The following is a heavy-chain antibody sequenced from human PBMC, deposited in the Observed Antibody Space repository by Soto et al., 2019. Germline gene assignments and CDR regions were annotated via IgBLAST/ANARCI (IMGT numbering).Heavy chain of an antibody. Sequence: DVQVVESGGGLVQPGGSLRLSCAVSGFSVSGSYMCWVLQAPGKGLEWVSGVYSGGNAYYADSVKGRFTISRDNSRNTVFLQMNSLRVEDTAVYYCARSKVDWGQGTLVTVSS. D-gene: IGHD4-4*01. V-gene: IGHV3-66*01. CDR2: VYSGGNA. CDR1: GFSVSGSY. CDR3: ARSKVD. J-gene: IGHJ4*02.